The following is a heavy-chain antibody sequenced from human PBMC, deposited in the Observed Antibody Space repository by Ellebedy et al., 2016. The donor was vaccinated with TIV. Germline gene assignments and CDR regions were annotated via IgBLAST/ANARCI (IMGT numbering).Heavy chain of an antibody. CDR2: IIPIFGTA. V-gene: IGHV1-69*13. D-gene: IGHD5-18*01. J-gene: IGHJ4*02. Sequence: SVKVSXXASGGTFSSYAISWVRQAPGQGLEWMGGIIPIFGTANYAQKFQGRVTITADESTSTAYMELSSLRSEDTAVYYCARDGGVDTAMANYFDYWGQGTLVTVSS. CDR1: GGTFSSYA. CDR3: ARDGGVDTAMANYFDY.